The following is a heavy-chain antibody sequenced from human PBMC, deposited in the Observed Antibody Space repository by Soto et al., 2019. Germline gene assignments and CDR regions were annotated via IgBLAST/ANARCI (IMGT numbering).Heavy chain of an antibody. CDR3: ARGSGPNDAFDI. J-gene: IGHJ3*02. Sequence: QVQLQESGPGLVKPSETLSLTCTVSGGSVSSGSYYWSWIRQPPGKGLEWIGYIYYSESTIYNPSLKSRVTISVDTSKNQFSLKLSSVTAADTAVYYCARGSGPNDAFDIWGQGTMVTVSS. D-gene: IGHD2-15*01. CDR2: IYYSEST. CDR1: GGSVSSGSYY. V-gene: IGHV4-61*01.